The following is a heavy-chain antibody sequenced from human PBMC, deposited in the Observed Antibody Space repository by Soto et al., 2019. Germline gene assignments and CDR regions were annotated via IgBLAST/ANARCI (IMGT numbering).Heavy chain of an antibody. CDR3: ARLGSYYGMDV. J-gene: IGHJ6*02. CDR1: GYTFSGYG. Sequence: KVSCKASGYTFSGYGIHWVRQAPGQGLEWMGIIYPGDSDTRYSPSFQGQVTISADKSISTAYLQWSSLKASDTAMYYCARLGSYYGMDVWGQGTTVTVSS. CDR2: IYPGDSDT. V-gene: IGHV5-51*01.